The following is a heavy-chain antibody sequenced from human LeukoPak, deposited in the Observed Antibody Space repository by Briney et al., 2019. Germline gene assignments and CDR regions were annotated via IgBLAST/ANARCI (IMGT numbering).Heavy chain of an antibody. CDR2: ISGSGGST. V-gene: IGHV3-23*01. CDR1: GFTFSSYA. CDR3: AKYPRKVGPLDY. J-gene: IGHJ4*02. D-gene: IGHD1-26*01. Sequence: GASLRLSCAASGFTFSSYAMSWVRQAPGKGLERVSAISGSGGSTYYADSVKGRFTISRDNSKNTPYLQMNSLRAEDTAVYYCAKYPRKVGPLDYWGQGTLVTVSS.